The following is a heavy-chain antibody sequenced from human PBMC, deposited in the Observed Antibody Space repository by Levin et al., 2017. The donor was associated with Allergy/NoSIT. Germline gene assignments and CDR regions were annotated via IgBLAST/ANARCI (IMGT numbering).Heavy chain of an antibody. J-gene: IGHJ4*02. Sequence: PSETLSLTCTVSGGSISSSSYYWGWIRQPPGKGLEWIGSIYYSGSTYYNPSLKSRVTISVDTSKNQFSLKLSSVTAADTAVYYCARLNYGDYDNYWGQGTLVTVSS. D-gene: IGHD4-17*01. V-gene: IGHV4-39*01. CDR2: IYYSGST. CDR3: ARLNYGDYDNY. CDR1: GGSISSSSYY.